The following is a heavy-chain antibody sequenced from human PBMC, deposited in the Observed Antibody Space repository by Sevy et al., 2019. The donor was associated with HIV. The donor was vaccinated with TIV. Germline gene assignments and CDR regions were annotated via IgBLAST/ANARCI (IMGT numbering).Heavy chain of an antibody. D-gene: IGHD1-26*01. CDR3: AGDSPGYGGYSY. J-gene: IGHJ4*01. Sequence: GGSLRLSCAASRFTFKTYWMSWVRQAPGKGLEWVGNIKEDGSAKYYADSVRGRFTISRDNAKNSLYLQMSSLRVEDTAVYYCAGDSPGYGGYSYWGHGTLVTVSS. CDR1: RFTFKTYW. CDR2: IKEDGSAK. V-gene: IGHV3-7*01.